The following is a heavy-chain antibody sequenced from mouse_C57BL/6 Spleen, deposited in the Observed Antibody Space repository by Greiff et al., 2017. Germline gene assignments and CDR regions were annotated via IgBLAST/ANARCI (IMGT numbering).Heavy chain of an antibody. CDR3: AREGYDATPFAY. V-gene: IGHV3-6*01. Sequence: EVQLQESGPGLVKPSQSLSLTCSVTGYSITSGYYWNWLRQFPGNKLEWMGYISYDGSNNYNPSLKNRISITRDTSKNQFFLKLNSVTTEDTATYYCAREGYDATPFAYWGQGTLVTVSA. D-gene: IGHD2-2*01. J-gene: IGHJ3*01. CDR2: ISYDGSN. CDR1: GYSITSGYY.